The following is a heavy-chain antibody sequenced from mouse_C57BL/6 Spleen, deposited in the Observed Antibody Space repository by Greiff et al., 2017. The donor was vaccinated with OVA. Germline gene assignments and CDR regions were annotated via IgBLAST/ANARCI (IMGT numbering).Heavy chain of an antibody. CDR2: IDPETGGT. D-gene: IGHD1-1*01. J-gene: IGHJ3*01. V-gene: IGHV1-15*01. Sequence: QVQLQQSGAELVRPGASVTLSCKASGYTFTDYEMHWVKQTPVHGLEWIGAIDPETGGTDYNQKFKGKAILTADKSSSTAYMELRSLTSEDASVYYCTRSGSSDPGAYWGQGTLVTVSA. CDR3: TRSGSSDPGAY. CDR1: GYTFTDYE.